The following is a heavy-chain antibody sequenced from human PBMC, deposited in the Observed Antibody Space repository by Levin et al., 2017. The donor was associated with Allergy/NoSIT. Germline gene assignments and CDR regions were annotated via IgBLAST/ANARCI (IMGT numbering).Heavy chain of an antibody. D-gene: IGHD6-13*01. J-gene: IGHJ4*02. V-gene: IGHV3-30*18. CDR1: GFTFSSYG. CDR3: AKYRAAAGPFDY. Sequence: QTGGSLRLSCAASGFTFSSYGMHWVRQAPGKGLEWVAVISYDGSNKYYADSVKGRFTISRDNSKNTLYLQMNSLRAEDTAVYYCAKYRAAAGPFDYWGQGTLVTVSS. CDR2: ISYDGSNK.